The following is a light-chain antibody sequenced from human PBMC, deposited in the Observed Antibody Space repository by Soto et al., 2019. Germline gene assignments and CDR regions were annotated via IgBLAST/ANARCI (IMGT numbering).Light chain of an antibody. CDR1: SGHNSYA. CDR3: QTWSTDIRV. J-gene: IGLJ3*02. V-gene: IGLV4-69*01. Sequence: QLVLTQPPSASASLGASVKLTCTLSSGHNSYAIAWHQQQPEKGPRYLMKLNSDGSHSKGDAIPDRFSGSSSGAERYLTISSLQSEDEADYYCQTWSTDIRVFGGGTQLTVL. CDR2: LNSDGSH.